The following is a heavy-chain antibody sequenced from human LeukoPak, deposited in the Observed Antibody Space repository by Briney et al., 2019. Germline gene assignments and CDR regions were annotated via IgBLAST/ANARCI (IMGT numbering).Heavy chain of an antibody. V-gene: IGHV3-23*01. CDR3: AKDAYYDILTGYSYYYYMDV. D-gene: IGHD3-9*01. CDR1: GFTFSSYG. Sequence: PGGSLRLSCAASGFTFSSYGMSWVRQAPGKGLEWVSAISGSGGSTYYADSVKGRFTISRDNSKNTLYLQMNSLRAEDTAVYYCAKDAYYDILTGYSYYYYMDVWGKGTTVTISS. J-gene: IGHJ6*03. CDR2: ISGSGGST.